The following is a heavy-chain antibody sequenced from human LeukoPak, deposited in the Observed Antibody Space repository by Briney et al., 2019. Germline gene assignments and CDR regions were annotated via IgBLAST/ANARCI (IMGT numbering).Heavy chain of an antibody. Sequence: PGGSLRLSCAASGFTFSIYGMHWVRQAPGKGLEWVAFIRHDESNNYYADSVKGRFTISRDNAKNSLYLQMNSLTAEDTALYYCVKDAYASGAGYFDYWGQGTQVTVSS. CDR3: VKDAYASGAGYFDY. V-gene: IGHV3-30*02. D-gene: IGHD6-19*01. CDR1: GFTFSIYG. J-gene: IGHJ4*02. CDR2: IRHDESNN.